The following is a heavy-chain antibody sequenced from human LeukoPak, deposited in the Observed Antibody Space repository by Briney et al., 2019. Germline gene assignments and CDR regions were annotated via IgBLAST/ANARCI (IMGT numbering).Heavy chain of an antibody. J-gene: IGHJ4*02. CDR2: IYYSGST. CDR1: GGSISTSY. CDR3: ARANYYDSSGYHDY. D-gene: IGHD3-22*01. V-gene: IGHV4-59*01. Sequence: SETLSLTCTVSGGSISTSYWSWLRQSPGKGLEWIGYIYYSGSTNYNPSLKSRVTISVDTSKNQSSLKLSSVTAADTAVYYCARANYYDSSGYHDYWGQGTLVTVSS.